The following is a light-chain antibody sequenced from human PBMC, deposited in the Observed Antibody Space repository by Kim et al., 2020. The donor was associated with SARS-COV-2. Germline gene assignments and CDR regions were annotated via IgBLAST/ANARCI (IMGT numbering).Light chain of an antibody. V-gene: IGKV1-5*01. J-gene: IGKJ1*01. CDR3: QQYNTFSPWT. CDR1: QSISYW. Sequence: DIQMTQSPSTLSASVGDRVTITCRASQSISYWLAWYQQKPGQAPKLLIYDASTLKSGVPSRFSGSVSGTEFTLTISSLQPDDFATYYCQQYNTFSPWTFGQGTKVEI. CDR2: DAS.